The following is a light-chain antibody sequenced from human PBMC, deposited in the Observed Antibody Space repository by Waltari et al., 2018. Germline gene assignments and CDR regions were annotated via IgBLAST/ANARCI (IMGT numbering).Light chain of an antibody. Sequence: EIVMTQSPATLSVSPGERASLSCRASQSVSSDLAWYQQKPGQAPRLLIYGASTRATGIPDRFSGGGSVTEFTLTISSLQSEDSASYYCQQYNEWPPYTFGQGTKLEI. CDR3: QQYNEWPPYT. CDR2: GAS. CDR1: QSVSSD. J-gene: IGKJ2*01. V-gene: IGKV3-15*01.